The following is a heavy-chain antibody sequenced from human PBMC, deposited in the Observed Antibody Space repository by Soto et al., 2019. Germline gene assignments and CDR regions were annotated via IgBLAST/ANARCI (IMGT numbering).Heavy chain of an antibody. CDR1: GFTFSSYG. CDR3: ARDRMEYQLLWGYYYYGMDV. D-gene: IGHD2-2*01. V-gene: IGHV3-33*01. Sequence: QVQLVESGGGLVQPGRSLRLSCAASGFTFSSYGMHWVRQAPGKGLEWVAVIWYDGSNKYYADSVKGRFTISRDNSKNTLYLQMNSLRAEDTAVYYCARDRMEYQLLWGYYYYGMDVWGQGTTVTVSS. J-gene: IGHJ6*02. CDR2: IWYDGSNK.